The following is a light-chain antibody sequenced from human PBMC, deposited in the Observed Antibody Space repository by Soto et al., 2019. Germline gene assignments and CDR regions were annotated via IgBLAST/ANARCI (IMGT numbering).Light chain of an antibody. Sequence: EIVLTQSPGTLSLSPGERATLSCRASQSVPSNYLAWYQQKPGQAPRLLISGASSRASGIPDRFSGSGSGTDFTLTISSLEPEDFAVYYCQQYGSSPRKFGQGTKVEIK. CDR2: GAS. CDR1: QSVPSNY. CDR3: QQYGSSPRK. V-gene: IGKV3-20*01. J-gene: IGKJ1*01.